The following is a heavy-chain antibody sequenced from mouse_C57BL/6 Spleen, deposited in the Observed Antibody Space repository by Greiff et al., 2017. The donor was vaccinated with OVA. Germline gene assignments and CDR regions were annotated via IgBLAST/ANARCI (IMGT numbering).Heavy chain of an antibody. Sequence: VQLKESGGGLVQPKGSLKLSCAASGFSFNTYAMNWVRQAPGKGLEWVARIRSKSNNYATYYADSVKDRFTISRDDSESMLYLQMNNLKTEDTAMYYCVRRGYAMDYWGQGTSVTVSS. CDR3: VRRGYAMDY. CDR2: IRSKSNNYAT. V-gene: IGHV10-1*01. CDR1: GFSFNTYA. J-gene: IGHJ4*01.